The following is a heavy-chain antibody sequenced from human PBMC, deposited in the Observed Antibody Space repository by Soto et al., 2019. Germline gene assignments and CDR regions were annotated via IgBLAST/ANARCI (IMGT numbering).Heavy chain of an antibody. CDR3: ARDLGTGYYYGSGSSYYYYGMDV. D-gene: IGHD3-10*01. V-gene: IGHV1-69*04. Sequence: SVKVSCKASGGTFSSYTISWVRQAPGQGLEWMGRIIPILGIANYAQKFQGRVTITADKSTSTAYMELSSLRSEDTAVYYCARDLGTGYYYGSGSSYYYYGMDVWGQGPTVTVSS. CDR1: GGTFSSYT. CDR2: IIPILGIA. J-gene: IGHJ6*02.